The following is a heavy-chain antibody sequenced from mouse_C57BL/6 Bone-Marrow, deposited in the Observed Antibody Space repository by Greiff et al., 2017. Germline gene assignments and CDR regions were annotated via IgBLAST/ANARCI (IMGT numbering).Heavy chain of an antibody. CDR3: ASPNWGEGWYFGF. CDR2: ISYDGSN. V-gene: IGHV3-6*01. CDR1: GYSITSGYY. Sequence: EVKVEESGPGLVKPSQSLSLTCTVTGYSITSGYYWNWIRRFPGNKLGWMGYISYDGSNNYNPSLKNRISITRDTSKNPFFLKLNSVTTEDTATYYGASPNWGEGWYFGFWGTGTTVTVSS. D-gene: IGHD4-1*01. J-gene: IGHJ1*03.